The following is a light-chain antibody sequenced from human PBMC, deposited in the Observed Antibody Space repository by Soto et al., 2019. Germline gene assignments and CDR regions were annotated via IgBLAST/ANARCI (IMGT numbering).Light chain of an antibody. V-gene: IGKV1-8*01. CDR1: QGISNY. CDR2: AAS. J-gene: IGKJ2*01. CDR3: QQYYNYPPT. Sequence: AIRMTQSPSSLSASTGDRVTITCRASQGISNYLAWYQQKPGTAPKLLIYAASTLQSGVPSRFSGSGSGTDFTLTIRYLQSEDFATYFCQQYYNYPPTFGRGTKLEI.